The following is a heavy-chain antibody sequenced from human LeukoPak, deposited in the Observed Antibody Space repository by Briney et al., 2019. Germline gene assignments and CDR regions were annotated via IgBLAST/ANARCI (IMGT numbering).Heavy chain of an antibody. D-gene: IGHD2-21*01. J-gene: IGHJ3*02. CDR2: IYPGDSDT. V-gene: IGHV5-51*01. Sequence: GESLKISCKGSGYSFTSYWIAWVRQMPGKGLEWMGIIYPGDSDTRYSPSFQGQVTISADKSISTAYLQWSSLKASDTAMYYCARLYGGGSEGDAFDIWGQGTMVTVSS. CDR1: GYSFTSYW. CDR3: ARLYGGGSEGDAFDI.